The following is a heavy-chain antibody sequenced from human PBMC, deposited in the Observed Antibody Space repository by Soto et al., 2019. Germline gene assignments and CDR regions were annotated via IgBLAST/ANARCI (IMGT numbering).Heavy chain of an antibody. V-gene: IGHV1-69*05. CDR2: IIPIFGTA. CDR1: GGTFSSYA. D-gene: IGHD5-18*01. J-gene: IGHJ4*02. CDR3: ARRARVGRQLWLTFDY. Sequence: GASVKVSCKASGGTFSSYAISWVRQAPGQGLEWMGGIIPIFGTANYAQKFQGRVTMTRDFFIDTVYMELSSLTSEDTAVYYCARRARVGRQLWLTFDYWAQVTLVTVS.